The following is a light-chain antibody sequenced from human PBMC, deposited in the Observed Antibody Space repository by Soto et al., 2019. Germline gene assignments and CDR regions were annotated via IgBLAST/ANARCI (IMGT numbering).Light chain of an antibody. CDR3: QQSYSVPT. CDR1: QSINSH. V-gene: IGKV1-39*01. Sequence: DIQLTQSPSCLSASVGDRVTITCRASQSINSHLNWYQQKPGKAPKFLIYATSNLQSGVPPRFSGSGSGTDFTLTISSLQPEDFATYYCQQSYSVPTFGQGTKVDI. CDR2: ATS. J-gene: IGKJ1*01.